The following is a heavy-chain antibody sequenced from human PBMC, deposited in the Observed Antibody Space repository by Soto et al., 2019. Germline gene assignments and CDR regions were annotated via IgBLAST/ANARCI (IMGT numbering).Heavy chain of an antibody. CDR3: AGDESEGSSTST. CDR2: IDSSGSYI. V-gene: IGHV3-21*01. J-gene: IGHJ5*02. Sequence: EVQLVESGGGLVKPGGSLRLSCAASGSTFSSYGMNWLRQAPGKGLEWVSSIDSSGSYIYYTDSVQGRFIISRDNAKNLRYLEMTSLRAEDRAVYFCAGDESEGSSTSTWGQGTLVTVSS. CDR1: GSTFSSYG. D-gene: IGHD2-2*01.